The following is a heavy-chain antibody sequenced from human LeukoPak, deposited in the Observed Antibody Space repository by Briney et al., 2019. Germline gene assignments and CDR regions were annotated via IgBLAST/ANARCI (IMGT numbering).Heavy chain of an antibody. V-gene: IGHV3-53*01. D-gene: IGHD1-26*01. Sequence: PGGSLRLSCAASGFIVSNNFMSWVRQAPGKRLEWVSVLYSAGSTFYVDSVKGRFTISRDNSKNMLFLQMNSLRVEDTAIYYCAGSPWDGIRGVGLDYLDYWGRGTLVTVSS. CDR1: GFIVSNNF. CDR2: LYSAGST. J-gene: IGHJ4*02. CDR3: AGSPWDGIRGVGLDYLDY.